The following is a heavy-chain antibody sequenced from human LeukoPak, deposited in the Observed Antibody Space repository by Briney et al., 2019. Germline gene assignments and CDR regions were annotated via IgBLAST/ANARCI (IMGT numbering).Heavy chain of an antibody. J-gene: IGHJ4*02. Sequence: GGSLRLSCAASGFTFSSYGMHWVRQAPGKGLEWVAVISYDGSNKYYADSVKGRFTISRDNSKNTLYLQMNSLRAEDTAVYYCAKAGVDTAMALDYWGQGTLVNVSS. CDR1: GFTFSSYG. D-gene: IGHD5-18*01. V-gene: IGHV3-30*18. CDR3: AKAGVDTAMALDY. CDR2: ISYDGSNK.